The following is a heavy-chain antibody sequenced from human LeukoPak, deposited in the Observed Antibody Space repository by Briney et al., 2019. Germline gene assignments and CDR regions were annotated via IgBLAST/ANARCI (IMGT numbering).Heavy chain of an antibody. J-gene: IGHJ3*02. CDR2: ISSDSNTM. CDR1: GSTLSNYN. V-gene: IGHV3-48*02. Sequence: GGSLRLACAASGSTLSNYNMNWVREPPGKGLEWVSYISSDSNTMFYPDSVKGRFTISRDNAKNSLYLQIYSLRDEDTAVYYCAKEGPAVAGTWGAGHDAFDIWGQGTMVTVSS. CDR3: AKEGPAVAGTWGAGHDAFDI. D-gene: IGHD6-19*01.